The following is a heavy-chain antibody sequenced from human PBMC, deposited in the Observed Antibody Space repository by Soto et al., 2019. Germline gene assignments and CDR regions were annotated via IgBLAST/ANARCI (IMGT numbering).Heavy chain of an antibody. Sequence: ASVKVSCKASGGTFSSYAISWVRQAPGQGLEWMGGIIPIFGTANYAQKFQGRVTITADESTSTAYMELSSLRSEGTAVYYCARGASTGAAGTSPPRRGYYYYGMDVWGQGTTVTVSS. CDR1: GGTFSSYA. D-gene: IGHD6-13*01. CDR2: IIPIFGTA. J-gene: IGHJ6*02. CDR3: ARGASTGAAGTSPPRRGYYYYGMDV. V-gene: IGHV1-69*13.